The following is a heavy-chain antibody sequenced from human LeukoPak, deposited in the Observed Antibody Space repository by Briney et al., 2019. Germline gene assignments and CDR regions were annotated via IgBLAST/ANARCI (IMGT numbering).Heavy chain of an antibody. Sequence: PSETLSLTCTVSGVSISSYYWNWIRQPPGKGLEWIGYTYSSGSTNYIPSLKSRVTISVDTSKNQFSLRLTSVTAADTAVYYCARELTSVAGRPWFFDLWGRGTLVTVFS. D-gene: IGHD6-13*01. V-gene: IGHV4-59*01. J-gene: IGHJ2*01. CDR2: TYSSGST. CDR3: ARELTSVAGRPWFFDL. CDR1: GVSISSYY.